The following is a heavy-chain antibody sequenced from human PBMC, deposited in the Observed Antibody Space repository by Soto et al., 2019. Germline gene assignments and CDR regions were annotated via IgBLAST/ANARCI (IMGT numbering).Heavy chain of an antibody. J-gene: IGHJ6*02. CDR1: GFTFSSYG. Sequence: GGSLRLSCAASGFTFSSYGMHWVRQAPGKGLEWVAVIWYDGSNKYYADSVKGRFTISRDNSKNTLYLQMNSLRAEDTAVYYCARAPGYDFWSGYPYYYYYGMDVWGQGTTVTVSS. CDR3: ARAPGYDFWSGYPYYYYYGMDV. CDR2: IWYDGSNK. D-gene: IGHD3-3*01. V-gene: IGHV3-33*01.